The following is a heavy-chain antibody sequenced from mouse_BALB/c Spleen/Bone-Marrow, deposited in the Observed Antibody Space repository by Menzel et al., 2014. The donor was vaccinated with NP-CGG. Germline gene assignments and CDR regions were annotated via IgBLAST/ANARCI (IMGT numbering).Heavy chain of an antibody. D-gene: IGHD1-1*01. CDR1: GFNIKDTY. Sequence: EVQLQQSGAELVKPGASVKLSCTASGFNIKDTYMHWVKQRPEQGLEWIGRIDPANGNTKYDPKFQGKATITADTSSNTAYLQLSSLTSEDTAVYYCAFYYYGSSLLAYRGQGTLVTVSA. V-gene: IGHV14-3*02. CDR2: IDPANGNT. J-gene: IGHJ3*01. CDR3: AFYYYGSSLLAY.